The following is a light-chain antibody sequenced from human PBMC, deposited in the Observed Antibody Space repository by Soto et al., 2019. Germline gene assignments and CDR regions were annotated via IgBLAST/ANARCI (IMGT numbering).Light chain of an antibody. V-gene: IGKV3D-20*02. Sequence: DIVMTQSPLSLPVTPGAPATLSCRASQSVSSTYLAWYQQQPGQAPRLLMSGTSNRATGIPDRFSGSGSGTDFTLTISRLEPEDFAVYYCQKRSNWPPITFGQGTRLEIK. CDR2: GTS. CDR3: QKRSNWPPIT. J-gene: IGKJ5*01. CDR1: QSVSSTY.